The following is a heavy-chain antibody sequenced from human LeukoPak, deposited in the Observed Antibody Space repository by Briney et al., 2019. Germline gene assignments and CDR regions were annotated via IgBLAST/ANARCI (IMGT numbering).Heavy chain of an antibody. Sequence: GSLRLSCAASGFTVSSNYMSWVRQPPGKGLEWIGSIYYSGSTYYNPSLKSRVTISVDTSKNQFSLKLSSVTAADTAVYYCARVCTIFGVVTDAFDIWGQGTMVTVSS. J-gene: IGHJ3*02. D-gene: IGHD3-3*01. CDR1: GFTVSSNY. CDR2: IYYSGST. V-gene: IGHV4-38-2*01. CDR3: ARVCTIFGVVTDAFDI.